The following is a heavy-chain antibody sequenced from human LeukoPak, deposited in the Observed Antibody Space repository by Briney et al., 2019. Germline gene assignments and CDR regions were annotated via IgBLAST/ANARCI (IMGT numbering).Heavy chain of an antibody. CDR3: TSGLSGGFDL. V-gene: IGHV6-1*01. Sequence: SQTLSLTCDISGDSVSSNTAAWNWIRQSPSRGLGWRGRTYYRSQWYHDYAVSMKSRITINADTSKNQFSLQVNSVTPEDTAVYFCTSGLSGGFDLWGRGTLVTVSS. D-gene: IGHD2-15*01. CDR2: TYYRSQWYH. J-gene: IGHJ2*01. CDR1: GDSVSSNTAA.